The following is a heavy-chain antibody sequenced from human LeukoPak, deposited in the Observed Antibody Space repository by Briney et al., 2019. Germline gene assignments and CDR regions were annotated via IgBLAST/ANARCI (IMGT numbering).Heavy chain of an antibody. CDR2: TSSDLNVK. J-gene: IGHJ4*02. D-gene: IGHD3-10*01. CDR1: GFTFRNYV. V-gene: IGHV3-30-3*01. Sequence: GGSLGPSCAASGFTFRNYVIHWVRQAPGKGLEWVAVTSSDLNVKLYADSVKGRFTISRDNSRSTLYLQMNSLRPEDTAIYYCAREGYYGSGSPPSLYFDYWGQGTLVTVSS. CDR3: AREGYYGSGSPPSLYFDY.